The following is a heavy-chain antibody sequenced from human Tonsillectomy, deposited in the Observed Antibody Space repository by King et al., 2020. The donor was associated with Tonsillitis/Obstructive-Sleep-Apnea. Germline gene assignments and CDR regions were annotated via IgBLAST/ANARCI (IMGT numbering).Heavy chain of an antibody. Sequence: VQLPQWGAGLLKPSETLALTCAVYGGSFSGYYWSWIRQPPGKGLEWIGEINHSGSTNYNVSLKSRVTISVDPSKNQFSLKLSSVTAADTAVYYCARGRKVKRGIAAGKNNWFDPWGQGTLLTVSS. J-gene: IGHJ5*02. CDR3: ARGRKVKRGIAAGKNNWFDP. CDR2: INHSGST. CDR1: GGSFSGYY. D-gene: IGHD6-13*01. V-gene: IGHV4-34*01.